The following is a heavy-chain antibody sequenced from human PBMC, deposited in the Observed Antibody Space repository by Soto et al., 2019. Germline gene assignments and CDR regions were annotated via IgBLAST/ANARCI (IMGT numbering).Heavy chain of an antibody. Sequence: SQTLSLTCAISGDSVSSNSAAWNWIRQSPSRGLEWLGRTYYRSKWYNDYAVSVKSRITINPDTSKNQFSLQLNSVTPEDTAVYYCARVVGMAAAGTGYFDYWGQGTLVTVS. CDR1: GDSVSSNSAA. CDR2: TYYRSKWYN. V-gene: IGHV6-1*01. J-gene: IGHJ4*02. CDR3: ARVVGMAAAGTGYFDY. D-gene: IGHD6-13*01.